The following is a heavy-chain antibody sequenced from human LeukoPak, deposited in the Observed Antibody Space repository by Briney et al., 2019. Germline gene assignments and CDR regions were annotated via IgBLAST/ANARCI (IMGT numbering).Heavy chain of an antibody. D-gene: IGHD1-7*01. J-gene: IGHJ4*02. CDR1: GFTFSSYW. Sequence: AGGSLRLSCAASGFTFSSYWMSWVRQAPGKGLEWVANIRQDGNEIFYVDSVKGRFTISRDNAENSLYLQMNSLRAEDTAVYYCAMNWNYRFDYWGQGTLVAVSS. CDR2: IRQDGNEI. V-gene: IGHV3-7*01. CDR3: AMNWNYRFDY.